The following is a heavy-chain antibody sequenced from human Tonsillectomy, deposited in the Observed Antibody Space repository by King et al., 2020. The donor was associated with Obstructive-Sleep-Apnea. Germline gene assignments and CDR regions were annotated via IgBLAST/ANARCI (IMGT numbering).Heavy chain of an antibody. V-gene: IGHV3-7*03. CDR2: IRQDGSEK. J-gene: IGHJ1*01. D-gene: IGHD4-17*01. CDR1: GFTFSSYW. Sequence: QLVQSGGGLVQPGGSLRLSCAGSGFTFSSYWMSWVRQAPGKGLAWVANIRQDGSEKYYVDSVKGRFTISRHNGKNSMYLQMNSLRAEDTAVYYCARDSDYGDQAEYFQYWGQGTLVTVSS. CDR3: ARDSDYGDQAEYFQY.